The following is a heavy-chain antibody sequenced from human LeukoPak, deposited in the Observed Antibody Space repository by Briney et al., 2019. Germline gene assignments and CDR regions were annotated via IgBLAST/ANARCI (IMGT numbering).Heavy chain of an antibody. CDR3: AAGGVYDLLPY. J-gene: IGHJ4*02. D-gene: IGHD5/OR15-5a*01. CDR1: GNTLTELS. Sequence: ASVKVSCKVSGNTLTELSLHWVRQAPGKGLEWMGGFDPGADDTLYAQKSQARVTMTEDTSTDTAYMELSSLRSEDTAVYYCAAGGVYDLLPYWGQGTLVTVSS. CDR2: FDPGADDT. V-gene: IGHV1-24*01.